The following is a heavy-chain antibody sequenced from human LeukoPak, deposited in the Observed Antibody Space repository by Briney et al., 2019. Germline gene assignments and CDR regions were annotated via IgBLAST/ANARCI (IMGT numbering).Heavy chain of an antibody. V-gene: IGHV6-1*01. Sequence: SQTLSLTCAMSGGSVSSNRAAWNWIRQSPSRGLEWLGRTYYRSKWYNDYAESMKSRITINPDTSKNQFSLQLNSVTPEDTAVYYCAGARYSSSWYFDSWGQGTLVTVSS. J-gene: IGHJ4*02. CDR3: AGARYSSSWYFDS. D-gene: IGHD6-13*01. CDR1: GGSVSSNRAA. CDR2: TYYRSKWYN.